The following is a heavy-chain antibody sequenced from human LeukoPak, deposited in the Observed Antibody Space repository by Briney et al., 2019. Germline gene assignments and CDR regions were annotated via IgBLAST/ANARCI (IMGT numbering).Heavy chain of an antibody. Sequence: SETLSLTCAVYGGSFSGYYWSWIRQPPGKGLEWIGEINHSGSTNYNPSLKSRVTISVDTSKNQFSLKLSSVTAADTAVYYCARAPTVTTTKLDYWGQGTLVTVSS. V-gene: IGHV4-34*01. CDR3: ARAPTVTTTKLDY. CDR2: INHSGST. CDR1: GGSFSGYY. D-gene: IGHD4-17*01. J-gene: IGHJ4*02.